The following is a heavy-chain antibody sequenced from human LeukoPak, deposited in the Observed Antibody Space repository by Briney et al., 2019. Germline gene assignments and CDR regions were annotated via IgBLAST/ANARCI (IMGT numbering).Heavy chain of an antibody. CDR2: IIPILGIA. J-gene: IGHJ3*02. D-gene: IGHD5-12*01. CDR3: ATIVDTRAFDI. V-gene: IGHV1-69*02. Sequence: GASVKVSCKAYGGTFSSYTISWVRQAPGQGLEWMGRIIPILGIANYAQKFQGRVTITADKSTSTAYMELSSLRSEDTAVYYCATIVDTRAFDIWGQGTMVTVSS. CDR1: GGTFSSYT.